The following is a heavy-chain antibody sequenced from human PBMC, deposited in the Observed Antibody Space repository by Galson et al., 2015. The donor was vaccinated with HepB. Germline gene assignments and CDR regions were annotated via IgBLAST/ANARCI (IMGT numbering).Heavy chain of an antibody. D-gene: IGHD2-2*01. V-gene: IGHV3-64D*06. CDR1: GFTFSSYA. CDR3: VKMLRLGYCSSTSCPRAFDI. CDR2: ISSNGGST. J-gene: IGHJ3*02. Sequence: SLRLSCAASGFTFSSYAMHWVRQAPGKGLEYVSAISSNGGSTYYADSVKGRFTISRDNSKNTLYLQMSSLRAEDTAVYYCVKMLRLGYCSSTSCPRAFDIWGQGTMVTVSS.